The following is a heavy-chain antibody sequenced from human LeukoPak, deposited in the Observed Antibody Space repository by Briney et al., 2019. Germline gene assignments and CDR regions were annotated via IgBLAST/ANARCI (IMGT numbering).Heavy chain of an antibody. CDR1: GFGLSNNY. CDR3: ARDSGLNAFDI. V-gene: IGHV3-53*01. Sequence: GGSLRLSCAASGFGLSNNYMSWVRQAPGEGLEWVAVIYSGASTVYADAVKGRFTLSRDNSQNALFLQMNSLKVEDTAVYYCARDSGLNAFDIWGQGTMVTVSS. J-gene: IGHJ3*02. CDR2: IYSGAST.